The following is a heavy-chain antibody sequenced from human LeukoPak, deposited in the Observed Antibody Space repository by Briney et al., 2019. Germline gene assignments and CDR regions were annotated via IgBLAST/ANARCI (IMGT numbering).Heavy chain of an antibody. CDR1: GYTFTSYG. D-gene: IGHD3-10*01. CDR3: ARDQDISAYYYGSGSYRQSGFDY. Sequence: ASVKVSCKASGYTFTSYGISWVRQAPGQGLEWMGWISAYNGNTNYAQKLQGRVTMTTDTSTSTAYMELRSLRSDDTAVYYCARDQDISAYYYGSGSYRQSGFDYWGQGTLVTVSS. V-gene: IGHV1-18*01. CDR2: ISAYNGNT. J-gene: IGHJ4*02.